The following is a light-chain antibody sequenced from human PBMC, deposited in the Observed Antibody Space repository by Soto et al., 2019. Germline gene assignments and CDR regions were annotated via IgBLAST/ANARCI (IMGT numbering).Light chain of an antibody. V-gene: IGKV3D-20*02. J-gene: IGKJ4*01. Sequence: EIGLAQYTGTLSLSPGERATLSCRASQSLTSSHLAWYQQEPGQAPRLLMFGASSRATGIPDRFSGSGSGTDFTLTISSLEPEDFAVYYCQQRSNWPTFGGGTNVDIK. CDR1: QSLTSSH. CDR2: GAS. CDR3: QQRSNWPT.